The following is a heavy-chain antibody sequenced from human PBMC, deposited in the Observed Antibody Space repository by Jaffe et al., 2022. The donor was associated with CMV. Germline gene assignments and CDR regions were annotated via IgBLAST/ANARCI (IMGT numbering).Heavy chain of an antibody. J-gene: IGHJ4*02. Sequence: QLQLQESGPGLVKPSETLSLTCTVSGGSISSSSYYWGWIRQPPGKGLEWIGSIYYSGSTYYNPSLKSRVTISVDTSKNQFSLKLSSVTAADTAVYYCARHGAVAGTSHYFDYWGQGTLVTVSS. V-gene: IGHV4-39*01. CDR3: ARHGAVAGTSHYFDY. D-gene: IGHD6-19*01. CDR1: GGSISSSSYY. CDR2: IYYSGST.